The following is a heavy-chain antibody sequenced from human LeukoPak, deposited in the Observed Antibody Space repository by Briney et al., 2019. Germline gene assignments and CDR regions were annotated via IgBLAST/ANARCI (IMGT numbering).Heavy chain of an antibody. D-gene: IGHD4-17*01. CDR1: GFIFSSYW. V-gene: IGHV3-7*03. CDR2: IKQDGSEK. Sequence: GGSLRLSCAASGFIFSSYWMSWVRQAPGKGLEWVANIKQDGSEKYYVDSVKGRFTISRDNAKNSLYLQMNSLRAEDTALYYCAKADYGDYERAYFDYWGQGTLVTVSS. CDR3: AKADYGDYERAYFDY. J-gene: IGHJ4*02.